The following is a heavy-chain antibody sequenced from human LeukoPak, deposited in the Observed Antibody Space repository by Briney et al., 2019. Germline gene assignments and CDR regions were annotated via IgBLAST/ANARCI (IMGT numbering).Heavy chain of an antibody. J-gene: IGHJ4*02. Sequence: PSETLSLTCAVYGGSFSGYYWSWIRQPPGKGLEWIGEINHSGSTNYNPSLKSRVTISVDTSKNQFSLKLSSVTAADTAVYYCARRGGATEFDYWGQGTLVTVSS. CDR1: GGSFSGYY. CDR3: ARRGGATEFDY. D-gene: IGHD5-12*01. CDR2: INHSGST. V-gene: IGHV4-34*01.